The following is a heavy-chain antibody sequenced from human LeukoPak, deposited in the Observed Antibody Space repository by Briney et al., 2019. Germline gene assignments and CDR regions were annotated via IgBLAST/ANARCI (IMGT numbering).Heavy chain of an antibody. CDR3: ARLGFGYSYFDY. V-gene: IGHV4-39*01. CDR1: GGSISSSSYS. J-gene: IGHJ4*02. CDR2: IYYSGST. D-gene: IGHD2-15*01. Sequence: SETLSLTCTVSGGSISSSSYSWGWIRQPPGKGLEWIGSIYYSGSTYYNPSLKSRVTISVDTSKNQFSLKLSSVTAADTAVYYCARLGFGYSYFDYWGQGTLVTVSS.